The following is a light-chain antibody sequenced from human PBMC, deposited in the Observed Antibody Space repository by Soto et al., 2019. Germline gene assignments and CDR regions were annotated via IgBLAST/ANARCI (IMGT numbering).Light chain of an antibody. CDR3: QQSYSTPRP. J-gene: IGKJ3*01. CDR1: QDVGNC. CDR2: DAS. V-gene: IGKV1-39*01. Sequence: DIQMTQSPSSLSASVGYRVTITCQASQDVGNCLNWYQQKAGRAPKFLMQDASNLETGVPSRFSGSGSGTDFTLTISSLQPEDFATYYCQQSYSTPRPFGPGTKVDI.